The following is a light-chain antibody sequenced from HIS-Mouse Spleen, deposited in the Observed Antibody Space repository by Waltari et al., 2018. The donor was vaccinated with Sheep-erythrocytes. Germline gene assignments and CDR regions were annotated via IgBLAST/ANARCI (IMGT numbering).Light chain of an antibody. Sequence: QSALTQPRSVSGSPGQSVTISCPGTSSDVGGYNYVSWYQQHPGKAPKLMIYDVSNRPSGVSNRFSGSKSGNTASLTISGLQAEDEADYYCSSYTSSSTWVFGGGTKLTVL. V-gene: IGLV2-14*03. CDR2: DVS. CDR3: SSYTSSSTWV. J-gene: IGLJ3*02. CDR1: SSDVGGYNY.